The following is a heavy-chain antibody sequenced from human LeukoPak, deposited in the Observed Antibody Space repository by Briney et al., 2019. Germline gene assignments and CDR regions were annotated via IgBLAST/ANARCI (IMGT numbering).Heavy chain of an antibody. CDR3: ARERRDGYNSGGMDV. D-gene: IGHD5-24*01. Sequence: GSLRLSCAASGFTFSSYEMNWVRQAPGKGLEWVSYISRSGSTIYYADSVKGRFTISRDNAKNSLYLQMNSLRAEDRAVYYCARERRDGYNSGGMDVWGQGTTVTVSS. J-gene: IGHJ6*02. CDR1: GFTFSSYE. CDR2: ISRSGSTI. V-gene: IGHV3-48*03.